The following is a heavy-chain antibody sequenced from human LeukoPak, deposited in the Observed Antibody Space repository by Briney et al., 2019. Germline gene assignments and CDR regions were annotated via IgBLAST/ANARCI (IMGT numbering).Heavy chain of an antibody. CDR1: GYTFSGYG. V-gene: IGHV1-18*01. CDR2: ISAYNGDT. D-gene: IGHD3-9*01. CDR3: ARDEGYFDPHGFDI. Sequence: ASVKVSCKASGYTFSGYGISWVRQAPGQGLEYLGWISAYNGDTNYGQKLQGRVTMTTDTSTSTAYMELRSLRSDDTAVYYCARDEGYFDPHGFDIWGQGTMVTVSS. J-gene: IGHJ3*02.